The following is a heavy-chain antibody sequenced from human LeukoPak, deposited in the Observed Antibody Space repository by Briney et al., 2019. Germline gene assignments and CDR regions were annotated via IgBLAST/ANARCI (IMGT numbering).Heavy chain of an antibody. CDR2: INHSGST. Sequence: PSETLSLTCAVYGGSFSGYYWSWIRQPPGKGLEWIGEINHSGSTNYNPSLKSRVTISVDTSKNQFSLKLSSVTAADTAVYYCARGVRYYYDSSGYDWYFDLWGRGTLVTVSS. CDR3: ARGVRYYYDSSGYDWYFDL. CDR1: GGSFSGYY. D-gene: IGHD3-22*01. J-gene: IGHJ2*01. V-gene: IGHV4-34*01.